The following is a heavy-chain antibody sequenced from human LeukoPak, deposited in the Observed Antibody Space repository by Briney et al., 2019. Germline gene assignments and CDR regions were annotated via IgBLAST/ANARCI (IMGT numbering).Heavy chain of an antibody. CDR2: INWNGGST. J-gene: IGHJ4*02. D-gene: IGHD2-15*01. V-gene: IGHV3-20*04. CDR1: GFTFDDYC. CDR3: ARDRLVVAAIDY. Sequence: GGSLRLSCAASGFTFDDYCMSWVRQAPGKGLEWVSGINWNGGSTGHADSVKGRFTISRDNAKNSLYLQMNSLRAEDTALYYCARDRLVVAAIDYWGQGTLVTVSS.